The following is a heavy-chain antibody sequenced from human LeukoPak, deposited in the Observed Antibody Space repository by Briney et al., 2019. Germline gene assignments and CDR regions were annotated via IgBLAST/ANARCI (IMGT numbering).Heavy chain of an antibody. CDR2: IYYSGST. D-gene: IGHD2-15*01. V-gene: IGHV4-39*01. CDR3: ARRRLPPAPLYFDY. Sequence: PGGSLRLSCAASGFTFSNYAIHWIRQPPGKGLEWIGSIYYSGSTYYNPSLKSRVTISVDTSKNQFSLKLSSVTAADTAVYYCARRRLPPAPLYFDYWGQGTLVTVSS. J-gene: IGHJ4*02. CDR1: GFTFSNYA.